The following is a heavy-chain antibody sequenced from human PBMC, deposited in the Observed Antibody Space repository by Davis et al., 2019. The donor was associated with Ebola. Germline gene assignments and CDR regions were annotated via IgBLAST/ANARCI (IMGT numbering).Heavy chain of an antibody. CDR2: IRSKAYGGTT. J-gene: IGHJ4*02. CDR3: TRELGGYSDY. CDR1: GFTFGDNA. V-gene: IGHV3-49*04. D-gene: IGHD2-21*01. Sequence: GGSLRLSCTASGFTFGDNAMSWVRQAPGKGLEWVGFIRSKAYGGTTEYAASVKGRFTISRDDSKSIAYLQMNSLKTEDTAVYYCTRELGGYSDYWGQGTLVTVSS.